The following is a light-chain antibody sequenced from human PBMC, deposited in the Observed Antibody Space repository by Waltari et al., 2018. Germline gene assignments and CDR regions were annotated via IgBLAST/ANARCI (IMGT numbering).Light chain of an antibody. CDR1: QSVTINY. V-gene: IGKV3-20*01. Sequence: EIVLTQSPGTLSLSPGERATLSCKTIQSVTINYLAWYQQKPGQAPRLLIYGASSRATGIPDRFSGSGSGTDFTLTISRLEPEDFAVYYCQQYGSSPRTFGQGTKVEIK. CDR3: QQYGSSPRT. J-gene: IGKJ1*01. CDR2: GAS.